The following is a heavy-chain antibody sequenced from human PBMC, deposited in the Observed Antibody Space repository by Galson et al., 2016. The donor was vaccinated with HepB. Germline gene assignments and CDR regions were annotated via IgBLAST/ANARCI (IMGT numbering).Heavy chain of an antibody. CDR2: ISGSGDRT. CDR1: GFTFSSYA. CDR3: AKDWGFWNYDSSGTLDY. D-gene: IGHD3-22*01. V-gene: IGHV3-23*01. Sequence: SLRLCRAASGFTFSSYALSWVRQAPGKGLEWVLAISGSGDRTYYADSVKGRFTISRDNSKNTLYLQMNSLRAEETAVYFCAKDWGFWNYDSSGTLDYWGQGTLVTVSS. J-gene: IGHJ4*02.